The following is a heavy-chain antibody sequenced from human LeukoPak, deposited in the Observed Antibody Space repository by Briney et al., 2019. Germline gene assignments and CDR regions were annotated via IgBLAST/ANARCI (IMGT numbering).Heavy chain of an antibody. CDR1: GGSISSCY. V-gene: IGHV4-59*01. Sequence: SETLSLTCTVSGGSISSCYWSWIRQPPGKGLEWIGYIYYSGSTNYNPSLKSRVTISVDTSKNQFSLKLSSVTAADTAVYYCAREVVVVPAAENWFDPWGQGTLVTVSS. D-gene: IGHD2-2*01. CDR3: AREVVVVPAAENWFDP. CDR2: IYYSGST. J-gene: IGHJ5*02.